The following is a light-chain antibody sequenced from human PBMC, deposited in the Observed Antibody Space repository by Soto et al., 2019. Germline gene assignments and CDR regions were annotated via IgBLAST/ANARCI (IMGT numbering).Light chain of an antibody. CDR1: QSISSY. J-gene: IGKJ2*01. V-gene: IGKV1-39*01. Sequence: DIQMTQSPSSLSASVGDRVTITCRASQSISSYLNWYQQKPGKAPTLMIYAASSLQSGVPSRFXXXGSGTDFTLTISSLQPEYFATYYCQQSYRTPPYTFGQGTKLEIK. CDR3: QQSYRTPPYT. CDR2: AAS.